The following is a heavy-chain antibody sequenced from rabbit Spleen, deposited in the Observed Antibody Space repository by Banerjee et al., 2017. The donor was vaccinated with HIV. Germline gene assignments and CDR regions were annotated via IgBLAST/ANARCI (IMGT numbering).Heavy chain of an antibody. V-gene: IGHV1S45*01. J-gene: IGHJ6*01. CDR2: IYGVNSDNT. CDR3: ARDTASSFSSYGMDL. Sequence: QEQLVESGGGLVQPEGSLTLTCTASGFSFSSSYYMCWVRQAPGKGLQWVGCIYGVNSDNTYYATWAKGRFTMSITSSTTVTLQMTSLTVADTATYFCARDTASSFSSYGMDLWGPGTLVTVS. CDR1: GFSFSSSYY. D-gene: IGHD6-1*01.